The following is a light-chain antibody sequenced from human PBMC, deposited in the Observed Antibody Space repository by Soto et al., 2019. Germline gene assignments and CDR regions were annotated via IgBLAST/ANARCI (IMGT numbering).Light chain of an antibody. CDR1: QSINSW. CDR3: QQYNSYPWT. V-gene: IGKV1-5*03. CDR2: KAS. Sequence: DIQMTQSPSTLSASVGDRVTITCRASQSINSWLAWYQQKPGKAPKLLSYKASSLESGVPSRFSGSGSGTEFTLTISSLQPDDFATYYCQQYNSYPWTFGQGTQVEIK. J-gene: IGKJ1*01.